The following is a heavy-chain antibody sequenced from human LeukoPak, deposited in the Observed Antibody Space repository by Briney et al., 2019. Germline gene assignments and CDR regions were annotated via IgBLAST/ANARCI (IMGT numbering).Heavy chain of an antibody. CDR2: IYHSGST. V-gene: IGHV4-38-2*01. J-gene: IGHJ6*03. D-gene: IGHD6-13*01. Sequence: PSETLSLTCAVSGYSISSGYYWGWIRQPPGKGLEWIGSIYHSGSTYYNPSLKSRVTISVDTSKNQFSLKLTSVTAADTAVYYCARRMKRVTAAGSLNYYYMDVWGKGTTVTVSS. CDR1: GYSISSGYY. CDR3: ARRMKRVTAAGSLNYYYMDV.